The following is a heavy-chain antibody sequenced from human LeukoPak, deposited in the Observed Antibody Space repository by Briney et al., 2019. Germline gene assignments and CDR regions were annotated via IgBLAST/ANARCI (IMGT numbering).Heavy chain of an antibody. V-gene: IGHV4-61*02. CDR2: IYTSGST. J-gene: IGHJ4*02. Sequence: SSQTLSLTCTVSGGSISSGSYYWSWIRQPAGKGLEWIGRIYTSGSTNYNPSLKSRVTISVDTSKNQFSLKLSSVTAADTAVYYCARVSNYYDSSGYLELFDYWGQGTLVTVSS. D-gene: IGHD3-22*01. CDR1: GGSISSGSYY. CDR3: ARVSNYYDSSGYLELFDY.